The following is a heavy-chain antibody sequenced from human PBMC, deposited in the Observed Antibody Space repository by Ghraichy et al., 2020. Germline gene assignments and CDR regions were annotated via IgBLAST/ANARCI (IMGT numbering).Heavy chain of an antibody. Sequence: SVKVSCKASGGTFSSYAISWVRQAPGQGLEWMGGIIPIFGTANYAQKFQGRVTITADESTSTAYMELSSLRSEDTAVYYCARGLDIVVVPAARSHPYGMDVWGQGTTVTVSS. V-gene: IGHV1-69*13. CDR3: ARGLDIVVVPAARSHPYGMDV. J-gene: IGHJ6*02. CDR1: GGTFSSYA. D-gene: IGHD2-2*01. CDR2: IIPIFGTA.